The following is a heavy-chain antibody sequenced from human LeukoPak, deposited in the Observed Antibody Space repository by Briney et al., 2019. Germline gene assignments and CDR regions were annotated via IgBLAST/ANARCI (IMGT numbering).Heavy chain of an antibody. Sequence: ASVKVSCKASGYTFTNYWIQWVRQAPGQGLEWVALINPNDGSTTYAHKFQGRVTMTRDTSTSTVYMDLSSLTSEDTAVYYCARAPRNSSTMLDYWGQGALVTVSS. V-gene: IGHV1-46*01. J-gene: IGHJ4*02. CDR1: GYTFTNYW. D-gene: IGHD6-13*01. CDR3: ARAPRNSSTMLDY. CDR2: INPNDGST.